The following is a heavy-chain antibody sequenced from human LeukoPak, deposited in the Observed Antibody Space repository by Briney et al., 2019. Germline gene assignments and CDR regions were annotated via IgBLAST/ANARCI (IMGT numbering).Heavy chain of an antibody. Sequence: SETLSLTCTVSGGSISSYYWSWIRQPPGKGLEWIGYIYYSGSTNYNPSLKSRVTISVDTSKNQFSLKLSSVTAADTAVYYCARDMAGTSLDRFDPWGQGTLVTVST. J-gene: IGHJ5*02. D-gene: IGHD6-19*01. CDR2: IYYSGST. CDR3: ARDMAGTSLDRFDP. V-gene: IGHV4-59*01. CDR1: GGSISSYY.